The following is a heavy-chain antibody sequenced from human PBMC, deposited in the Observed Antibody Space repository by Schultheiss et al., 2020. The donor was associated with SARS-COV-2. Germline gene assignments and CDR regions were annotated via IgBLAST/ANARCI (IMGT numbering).Heavy chain of an antibody. CDR3: ARGGKGYSYGYWALDY. D-gene: IGHD5-18*01. V-gene: IGHV4-59*12. J-gene: IGHJ4*02. CDR2: IYYSGST. CDR1: GGSISSYY. Sequence: SETLSLTCTVSGGSISSYYWSWIRQPPGKGLEWIGYIYYSGSTYYNPSLKSRVTISVDTSKNQFSLKLSSVTAADTAVYYCARGGKGYSYGYWALDYWGQGTLVTVSS.